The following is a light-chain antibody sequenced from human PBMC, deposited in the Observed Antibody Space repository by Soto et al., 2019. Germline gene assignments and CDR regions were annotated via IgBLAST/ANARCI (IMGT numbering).Light chain of an antibody. CDR3: QPYNSYSRT. J-gene: IGKJ1*01. CDR2: KAS. V-gene: IGKV1-5*03. Sequence: DIQMTQSPSALSASIGDRVTITCRASQSISIWLAWYQHKPGKAPKLLIFKASTLETGVPSRFSGSGSETEFTLTINSLQPDDSATYYCQPYNSYSRTFGQGTKVDIK. CDR1: QSISIW.